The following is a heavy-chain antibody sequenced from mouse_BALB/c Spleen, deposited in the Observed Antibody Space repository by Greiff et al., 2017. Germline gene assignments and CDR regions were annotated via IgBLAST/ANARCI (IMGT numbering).Heavy chain of an antibody. J-gene: IGHJ1*01. CDR1: GYTFTSYW. CDR2: IDPSDSET. Sequence: QVQLQQSGPELVKPGAPVKLSCKASGYTFTSYWMNWVKQRPGRGLEWIGRIDPSDSETHYNQKFKDKATLTVDKSSSTAYIQLSSLTSEDSAVYYCARTYGNYEYFDVWGAGTTVTVSS. D-gene: IGHD2-1*01. CDR3: ARTYGNYEYFDV. V-gene: IGHV1-69*02.